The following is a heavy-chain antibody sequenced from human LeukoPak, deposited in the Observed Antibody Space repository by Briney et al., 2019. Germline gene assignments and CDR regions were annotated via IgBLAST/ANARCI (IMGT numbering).Heavy chain of an antibody. CDR3: ARDPGYYDSGGYYYPYYFDY. CDR1: GDSISNYY. Sequence: PSETLSLTCTVSGDSISNYYWSWIRQPPGKGLEWIGYIYYSGSTNYNPSLKSRVTISVDTSKNQFSLKLSSVTAADTAVYYCARDPGYYDSGGYYYPYYFDYWGQGTLVTVSS. V-gene: IGHV4-59*01. D-gene: IGHD3-22*01. CDR2: IYYSGST. J-gene: IGHJ4*02.